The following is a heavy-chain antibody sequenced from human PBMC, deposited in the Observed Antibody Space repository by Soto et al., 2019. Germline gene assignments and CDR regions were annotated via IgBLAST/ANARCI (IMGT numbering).Heavy chain of an antibody. V-gene: IGHV1-69*12. D-gene: IGHD1-20*01. Sequence: QVQLVQSGAEVKKPGSSVKVSCKAYGGTFSSDAISWVRQAPGQGLEWMGGNIPIFGTANHAQKFQGSVTITADEYTSKAYMELSSLRSEDTAVYYCARGITGTVSYYYGMDVWGQGTMVTVSS. CDR1: GGTFSSDA. CDR3: ARGITGTVSYYYGMDV. J-gene: IGHJ6*02. CDR2: NIPIFGTA.